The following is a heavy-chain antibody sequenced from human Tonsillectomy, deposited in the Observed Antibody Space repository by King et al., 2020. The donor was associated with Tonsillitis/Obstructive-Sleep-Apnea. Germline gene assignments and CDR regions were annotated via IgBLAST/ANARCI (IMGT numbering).Heavy chain of an antibody. CDR3: AREGNDYRFGGYHYYYMDV. V-gene: IGHV1-18*01. CDR2: ISAYNGNT. CDR1: GYMFPSYG. J-gene: IGHJ6*03. D-gene: IGHD4-11*01. Sequence: QLVQSGAEVKKPGASVKVSCKASGYMFPSYGINWVRQAPGQGLEWMGWISAYNGNTKYAQKFQGRVTMTRDTSTSTAYMELRSLRSDDTAVYYCAREGNDYRFGGYHYYYMDVWGKGTTVAVSS.